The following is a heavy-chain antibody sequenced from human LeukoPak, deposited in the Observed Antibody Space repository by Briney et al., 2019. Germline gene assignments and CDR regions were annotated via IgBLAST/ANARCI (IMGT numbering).Heavy chain of an antibody. CDR2: IIPILGIA. Sequence: SVKVSCKASGGTFSSYTISWVRQAPGQGLEWMGRIIPILGIANYAQKFQGRVTITTDESTSTAYMDLSSLRSEDTAVYYCAREFSSGYTHFQHWGQGTLVTVSS. CDR1: GGTFSSYT. CDR3: AREFSSGYTHFQH. J-gene: IGHJ1*01. V-gene: IGHV1-69*16. D-gene: IGHD3-22*01.